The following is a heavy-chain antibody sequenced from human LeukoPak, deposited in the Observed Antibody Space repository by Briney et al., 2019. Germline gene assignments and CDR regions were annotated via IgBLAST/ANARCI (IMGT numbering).Heavy chain of an antibody. Sequence: SETLSLTCTVSGGSLSSYYWSWIRQPPGKGLEWIGSIYYSGSTYYNPSLKSRVTISVDRSKNQFSLKLSSVTAADTAVYYCARGEYFDWLAYFDYWGQGTLVTVSS. CDR1: GGSLSSYY. CDR3: ARGEYFDWLAYFDY. V-gene: IGHV4-39*07. CDR2: IYYSGST. J-gene: IGHJ4*02. D-gene: IGHD3-9*01.